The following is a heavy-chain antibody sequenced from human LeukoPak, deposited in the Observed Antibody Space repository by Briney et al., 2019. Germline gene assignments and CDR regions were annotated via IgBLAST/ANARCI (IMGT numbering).Heavy chain of an antibody. CDR3: ARDQGSSSWHTFDY. CDR2: IYTSGST. CDR1: GGSISSGSYY. D-gene: IGHD6-13*01. J-gene: IGHJ4*02. V-gene: IGHV4-61*02. Sequence: SETLSITCTVSGGSISSGSYYWSWIRQPAGKGLEWIGRIYTSGSTNYNPSLKSRVTISVDTSKNQFSLKLSSVTAADTAVYYCARDQGSSSWHTFDYWGQGTLVTVSS.